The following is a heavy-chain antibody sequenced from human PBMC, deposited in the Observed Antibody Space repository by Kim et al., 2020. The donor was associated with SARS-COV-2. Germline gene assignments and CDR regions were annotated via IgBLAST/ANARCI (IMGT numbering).Heavy chain of an antibody. J-gene: IGHJ6*02. CDR3: ARVEIFGVVIWRELAYGMDV. D-gene: IGHD3-3*01. CDR2: INHSGST. CDR1: GGSFSGYY. Sequence: SETLSLTCAVYGGSFSGYYWSWIRQPPGKGLELIGEINHSGSTNYNPSLKSRVTISVDTSKNQFSLKLSSVTAADTAVYYCARVEIFGVVIWRELAYGMDVWGQGTTVTVSS. V-gene: IGHV4-34*01.